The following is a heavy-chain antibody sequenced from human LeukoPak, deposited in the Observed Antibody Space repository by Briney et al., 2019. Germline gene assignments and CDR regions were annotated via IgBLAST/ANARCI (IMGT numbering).Heavy chain of an antibody. D-gene: IGHD6-13*01. CDR2: IRSKANSYAT. V-gene: IGHV3-73*01. CDR3: TRGGSRGGGGVDY. J-gene: IGHJ4*02. Sequence: GGSLRLSCAASGFAFSGSTMHWVHQASGKGLEWVGRIRSKANSYATAYAASVTGRFTISRDDSKNTAYLQMNSLKTEDTAVYTCTRGGSRGGGGVDYWGQGTLVTVSS. CDR1: GFAFSGST.